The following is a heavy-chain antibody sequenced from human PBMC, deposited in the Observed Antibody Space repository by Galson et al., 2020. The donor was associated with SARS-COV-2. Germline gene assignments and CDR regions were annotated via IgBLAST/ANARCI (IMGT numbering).Heavy chain of an antibody. CDR1: GFTFNTYP. Sequence: GESLKISCAASGFTFNTYPIHWVRQAQGKGLEWVAVISYDGSDKYYGDSVKGRFTISRDNPKNTLYLQMNSLRVDDMAVYYCARAPSRDFCMIYRLDFVLWGRGTLVTFSS. V-gene: IGHV3-30*04. CDR2: ISYDGSDK. J-gene: IGHJ2*01. CDR3: ARAPSRDFCMIYRLDFVL. D-gene: IGHD3-3*01.